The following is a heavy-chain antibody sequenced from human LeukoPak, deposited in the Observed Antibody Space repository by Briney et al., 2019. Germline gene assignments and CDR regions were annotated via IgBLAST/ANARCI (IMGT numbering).Heavy chain of an antibody. CDR3: AKDPPGIAAAGPLDY. D-gene: IGHD6-13*01. J-gene: IGHJ4*02. CDR1: GFTFSSYS. Sequence: GGSLRLSCAASGFTFSSYSMTWVRQAPGKGLEWVASISSSSSYLYYADSVKGRFTISRDNSKNTLYLQMNSLRAEDTAVYYCAKDPPGIAAAGPLDYWGQGTLVTVSS. V-gene: IGHV3-21*04. CDR2: ISSSSSYL.